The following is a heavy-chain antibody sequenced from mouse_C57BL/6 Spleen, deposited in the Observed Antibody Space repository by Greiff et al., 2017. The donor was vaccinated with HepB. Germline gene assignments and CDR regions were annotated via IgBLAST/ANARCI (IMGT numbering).Heavy chain of an antibody. CDR3: TRNWDAMDY. Sequence: QVQLKQSGAELVRPGASVTLSCKASGYTFTDYEMHWVKQTPVHGLEWIGAIDPETGGTAYNQKFKGKAILTADKSSSTAYMELRSLTSEDSAVYYCTRNWDAMDYWGQGTSVTVSS. J-gene: IGHJ4*01. CDR2: IDPETGGT. D-gene: IGHD4-1*01. CDR1: GYTFTDYE. V-gene: IGHV1-15*01.